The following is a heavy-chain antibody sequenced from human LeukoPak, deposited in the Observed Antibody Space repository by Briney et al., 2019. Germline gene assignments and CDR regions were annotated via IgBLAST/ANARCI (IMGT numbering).Heavy chain of an antibody. J-gene: IGHJ4*02. V-gene: IGHV1-2*02. CDR3: ASSDYGDYLPMDY. CDR2: INPNSGGT. D-gene: IGHD4-17*01. Sequence: ASVKVSCKASGYTFTGYYMHWVRQAPGQGFEWMGWINPNSGGTNYAQKFQGRVTMTRDTSISTAYMELSRLRSDDTAVYYCASSDYGDYLPMDYWGQGTLVTVSS. CDR1: GYTFTGYY.